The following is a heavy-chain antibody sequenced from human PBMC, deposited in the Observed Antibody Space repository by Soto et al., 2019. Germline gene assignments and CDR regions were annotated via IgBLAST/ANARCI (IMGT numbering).Heavy chain of an antibody. J-gene: IGHJ4*02. D-gene: IGHD6-19*01. Sequence: SVKVSCKASGGTFSSYTVSCVRQAPGQGLEWMGRIIPILGIANYTQKFQGRVTITADKSTSTAYMELSSLRSEDTAVYYCARVVAGPYYFDYWGQGTLVTVSS. V-gene: IGHV1-69*02. CDR3: ARVVAGPYYFDY. CDR1: GGTFSSYT. CDR2: IIPILGIA.